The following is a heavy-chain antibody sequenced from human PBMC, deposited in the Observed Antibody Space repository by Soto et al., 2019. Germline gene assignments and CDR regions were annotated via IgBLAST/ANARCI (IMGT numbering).Heavy chain of an antibody. V-gene: IGHV5-51*01. D-gene: IGHD3-3*02. J-gene: IGHJ4*02. Sequence: GESLKNSCEGSTYSFVTYWIGWVRQMPGKGLELMGIIYPSDSDTKYSPSFQGQVTISADKSISIAYLQWTSLKASDTTVYFCAKLTPEMSTFQQYFDSGAGGSPVPVSS. CDR1: TYSFVTYW. CDR2: IYPSDSDT. CDR3: AKLTPEMSTFQQYFDS.